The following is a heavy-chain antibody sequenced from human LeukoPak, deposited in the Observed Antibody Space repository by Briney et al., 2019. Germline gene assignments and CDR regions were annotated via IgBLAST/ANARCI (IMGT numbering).Heavy chain of an antibody. J-gene: IGHJ3*02. CDR2: IIPFFGTA. Sequence: SVKVSCKASGGTFSSYVIIWVRQAPGQGLEWMGGIIPFFGTANYAQKFQGRVTMTRDMSTSTVYMELSSLRSEATAVYYCATPYDSSSDDAFDIWGQGTMVTVST. D-gene: IGHD3-22*01. V-gene: IGHV1-69*05. CDR1: GGTFSSYV. CDR3: ATPYDSSSDDAFDI.